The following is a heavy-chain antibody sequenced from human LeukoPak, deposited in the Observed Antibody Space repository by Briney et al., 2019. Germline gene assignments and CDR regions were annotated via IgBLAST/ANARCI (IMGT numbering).Heavy chain of an antibody. CDR2: IHYSGST. CDR1: GGSISSYY. D-gene: IGHD6-6*01. J-gene: IGHJ3*02. CDR3: AREYSSSSGKTFDI. V-gene: IGHV4-59*01. Sequence: SETLSLTCTVSGGSISSYYCSWIRQPPGGGLEWIGYIHYSGSTNYNPSLKSRVTISVDTSKNQFSLKLSSVTAADTAVYYCAREYSSSSGKTFDIWGQGTMVTVSS.